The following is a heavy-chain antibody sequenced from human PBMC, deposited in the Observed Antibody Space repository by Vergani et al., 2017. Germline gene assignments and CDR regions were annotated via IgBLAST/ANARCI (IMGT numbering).Heavy chain of an antibody. CDR1: GYTFTSYA. Sequence: QVQLVQSGAEVKKPGASVKVSCKASGYTFTSYAMHWVRQAPGQRLEWMGWSNAGNGNTKYSQEFQGRVTITRDTSVSTAYMELSSLRSEDTAVYYCAREGFYDYVWGSYRLRGGYYFDYWGQGTLVTVSS. CDR2: SNAGNGNT. V-gene: IGHV1-3*02. D-gene: IGHD3-16*02. J-gene: IGHJ4*02. CDR3: AREGFYDYVWGSYRLRGGYYFDY.